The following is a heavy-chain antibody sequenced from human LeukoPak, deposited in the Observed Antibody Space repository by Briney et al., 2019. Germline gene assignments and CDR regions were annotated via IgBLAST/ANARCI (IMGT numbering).Heavy chain of an antibody. D-gene: IGHD6-13*01. J-gene: IGHJ4*02. Sequence: GGSLRLSCAASGFTFSSNYMTWVRQAPGKGLEWVSIIYKDGNTLYAESVKGRFTISRDNYKNTLYLQINSLRAEDTAVYYCARTYSNSGLEYFDFWGQGTLVTVSS. CDR3: ARTYSNSGLEYFDF. CDR1: GFTFSSNY. V-gene: IGHV3-53*01. CDR2: IYKDGNT.